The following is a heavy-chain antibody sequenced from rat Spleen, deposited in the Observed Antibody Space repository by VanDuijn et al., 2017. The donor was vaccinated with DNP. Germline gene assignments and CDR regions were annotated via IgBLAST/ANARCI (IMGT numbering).Heavy chain of an antibody. CDR2: INKDSRTI. D-gene: IGHD4-2*01. CDR1: GFNFNDYW. CDR3: IRENKGVDA. V-gene: IGHV4-2*01. J-gene: IGHJ4*01. Sequence: EVKLVESGGGLVQPGSSLKLSCAASGFNFNDYWMGWVRQAPGKGLEWIAEINKDSRTIKYSPSLKDKLTISRDNVQNTLYLEMSKLGSEDTATYYCIRENKGVDAWGQGASVTVSS.